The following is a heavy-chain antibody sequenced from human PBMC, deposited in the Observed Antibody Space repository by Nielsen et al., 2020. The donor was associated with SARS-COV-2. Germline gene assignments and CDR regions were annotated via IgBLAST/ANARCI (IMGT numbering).Heavy chain of an antibody. V-gene: IGHV4-4*02. CDR3: ARDVSSGAFFDS. J-gene: IGHJ4*02. D-gene: IGHD7-27*01. CDR2: IYHSGST. CDR1: GGSISTSNW. Sequence: SETLSLTCAVSGGSISTSNWWSWVRQPPGKGLEWIGEIYHSGSTNYNSSLKSRVTISVDKSRNQFSLNLSSVSAADTAVYYCARDVSSGAFFDSWGQGTLVTVSS.